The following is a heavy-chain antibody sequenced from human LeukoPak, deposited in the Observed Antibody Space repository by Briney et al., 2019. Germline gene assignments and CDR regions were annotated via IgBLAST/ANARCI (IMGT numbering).Heavy chain of an antibody. J-gene: IGHJ4*02. CDR3: ASFQWLVRSRVY. CDR1: GGSFSGYY. Sequence: KPSATLSLTCAVYGGSFSGYYWSWIRQPPGKGLEWIGEINHSGSTNYNPSLKSRVTISVDTSKNQFSLKLSSVTAADTAVYYCASFQWLVRSRVYWGQGTLVTVSS. CDR2: INHSGST. V-gene: IGHV4-34*01. D-gene: IGHD6-19*01.